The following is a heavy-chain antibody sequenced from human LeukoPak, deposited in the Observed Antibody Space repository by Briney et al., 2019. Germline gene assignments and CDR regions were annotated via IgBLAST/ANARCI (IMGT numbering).Heavy chain of an antibody. CDR2: INGGGDAT. J-gene: IGHJ3*01. Sequence: PGGSLRLSCAASRFSFNNNAMSWVRQAPGKGLEWVSAINGGGDATEYADSVKGRFTISRDNSKKTLYLQMNSLRPEDTAVYYCARCTASCYANAFDVWGQGTLLTVSS. V-gene: IGHV3-23*01. CDR3: ARCTASCYANAFDV. CDR1: RFSFNNNA. D-gene: IGHD2-2*01.